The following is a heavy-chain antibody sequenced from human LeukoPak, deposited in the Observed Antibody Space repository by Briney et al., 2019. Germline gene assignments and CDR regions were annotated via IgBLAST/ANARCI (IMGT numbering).Heavy chain of an antibody. J-gene: IGHJ3*02. V-gene: IGHV4-31*03. CDR2: IYYSGST. Sequence: SETLSLTCTVSGGSISSGGYYWSWIRQPPGKGLEWIGYIYYSGSTYYNPSLKSRVTISVDTSKNQFSLKLSSVTAADTAVYYCASTAMVFAFDIWGQGTMVTVSS. D-gene: IGHD5-18*01. CDR1: GGSISSGGYY. CDR3: ASTAMVFAFDI.